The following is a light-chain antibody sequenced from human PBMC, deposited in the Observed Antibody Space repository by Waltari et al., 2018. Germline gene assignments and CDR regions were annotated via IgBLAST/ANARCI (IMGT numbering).Light chain of an antibody. CDR2: GAS. CDR1: QSISSN. J-gene: IGKJ1*01. V-gene: IGKV3-15*01. CDR3: QQYNDWPRT. Sequence: EIVMTQSPATLSVSPGERSTLSCRASQSISSNLAWYQQKPGQAPRLLIYGASTRATGIPVRFSGSGSGTDFTLTISSLQSEDVAVYHCQQYNDWPRTFGQGTKVEIK.